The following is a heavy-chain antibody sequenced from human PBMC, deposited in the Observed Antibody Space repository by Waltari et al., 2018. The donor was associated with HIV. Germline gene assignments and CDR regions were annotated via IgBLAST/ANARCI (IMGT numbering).Heavy chain of an antibody. Sequence: EVQLLESGGGLVQPGGSLRLSCATSGFTFSSYAMSWVRQAPRKGLEGVSAITVSGGSTYYADSVKGRFTISRDNSKNTLYLQMDSLRAEDTAVYYCARQSLGSFDYWGQGTLVTVSS. D-gene: IGHD7-27*01. CDR3: ARQSLGSFDY. CDR2: ITVSGGST. V-gene: IGHV3-23*01. J-gene: IGHJ4*02. CDR1: GFTFSSYA.